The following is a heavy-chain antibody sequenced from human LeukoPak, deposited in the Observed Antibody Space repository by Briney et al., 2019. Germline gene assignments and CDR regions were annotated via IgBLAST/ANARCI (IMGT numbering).Heavy chain of an antibody. CDR3: TKDFYSGNYYSPFDI. J-gene: IGHJ3*02. V-gene: IGHV3-21*04. CDR2: IGISSNKI. D-gene: IGHD1-26*01. CDR1: GFTLGSYT. Sequence: GGSLRLSCAASGFTLGSYTMNWVRQAPGKGLEWVSSIGISSNKIYYADSVKGRFSISRDNSKNTLYLQMNSLRAEDTAIYYCTKDFYSGNYYSPFDIWGQGTMVTVSS.